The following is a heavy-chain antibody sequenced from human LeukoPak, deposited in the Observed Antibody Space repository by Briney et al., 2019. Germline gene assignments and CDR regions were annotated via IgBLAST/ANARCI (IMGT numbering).Heavy chain of an antibody. V-gene: IGHV1-69*01. J-gene: IGHJ4*02. D-gene: IGHD3-3*01. Sequence: SVTVSCKASGGTFSSYAISWVRQAPGQGLEWMGGIIPIFGTANYAQKFQGRVTITADESTSTAYMELSSLRSEDTAVYYCARGATGDFWSGPFYYFDYWGQGTLVTVSS. CDR2: IIPIFGTA. CDR3: ARGATGDFWSGPFYYFDY. CDR1: GGTFSSYA.